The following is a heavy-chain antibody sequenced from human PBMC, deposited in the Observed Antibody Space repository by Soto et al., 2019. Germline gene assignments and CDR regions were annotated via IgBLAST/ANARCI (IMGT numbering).Heavy chain of an antibody. V-gene: IGHV4-31*03. CDR2: IYYSGST. CDR1: GGSISSGGYY. CDR3: ARDHVPRAPMDV. D-gene: IGHD2-2*01. Sequence: SETLSLTCTVSGGSISSGGYYWTWIRQHPGKGLEWIGYIYYSGSTYYNPSLRSRLTMSVDTSKNQFSLKLSSVTAAVTAVYYCARDHVPRAPMDVLGNGTTV. J-gene: IGHJ6*03.